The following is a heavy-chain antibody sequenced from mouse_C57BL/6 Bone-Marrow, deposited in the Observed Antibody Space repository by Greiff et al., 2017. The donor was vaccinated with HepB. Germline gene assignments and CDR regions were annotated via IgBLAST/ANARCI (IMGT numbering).Heavy chain of an antibody. J-gene: IGHJ3*01. D-gene: IGHD1-1*01. CDR3: STVSYRATCYCGFAY. V-gene: IGHV7-1*01. CDR2: SRNKANDYTT. Sequence: EVNVVESGGGLVQSGRSLRLSCATSGFTFSDFYMEWVRQAPGKGLEWIAASRNKANDYTTEYSASVKGRFIVSRDTSQSILYLQMNALRAEDTAISYCSTVSYRATCYCGFAYWGQGTSVTVSA. CDR1: GFTFSDFY.